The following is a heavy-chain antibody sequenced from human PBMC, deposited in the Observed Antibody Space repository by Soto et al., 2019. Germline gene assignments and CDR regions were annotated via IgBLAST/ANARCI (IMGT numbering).Heavy chain of an antibody. V-gene: IGHV3-21*01. CDR1: GFTFSSYS. J-gene: IGHJ6*02. Sequence: PGGSLRLSCAASGFTFSSYSMNWVRQAPGKGLEWVSSISSSSSYIYYADSVKGRFTISRDNAKNSLYLQMNSLRAEDTAVYYCARDYYDSSGYWGAMDVWGQGTTVTVSS. CDR2: ISSSSSYI. CDR3: ARDYYDSSGYWGAMDV. D-gene: IGHD3-22*01.